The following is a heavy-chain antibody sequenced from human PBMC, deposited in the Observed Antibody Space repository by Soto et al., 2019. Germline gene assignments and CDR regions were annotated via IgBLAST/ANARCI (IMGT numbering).Heavy chain of an antibody. CDR1: GFTFSSYA. D-gene: IGHD2-21*01. V-gene: IGHV3-23*01. CDR3: AKFYGAPRSSYHFDY. Sequence: EVQLLESGGGLVQPGGSLRLSCAASGFTFSSYAMGWVRQTPGKGLEWVSTINGGGDYTYYADSVKGRFTISRDNSKNTLYLQMNSLRAEHTAVYYCAKFYGAPRSSYHFDYWGQGTLLTVSS. CDR2: INGGGDYT. J-gene: IGHJ4*02.